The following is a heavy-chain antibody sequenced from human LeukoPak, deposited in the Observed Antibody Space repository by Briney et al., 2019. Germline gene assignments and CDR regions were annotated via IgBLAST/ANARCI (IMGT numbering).Heavy chain of an antibody. V-gene: IGHV5-51*01. J-gene: IGHJ6*03. CDR2: IYPGDSDT. Sequence: GESLQISCKGSGYSFTSYWIGWVRQMPGKGLEWMGIIYPGDSDTRYSPSFQGQVTISADKSISTAYLQWSSLKASDTAMYYCARLVGATLYYYYYYMDVWGKGTTVTVSS. D-gene: IGHD1-26*01. CDR3: ARLVGATLYYYYYYMDV. CDR1: GYSFTSYW.